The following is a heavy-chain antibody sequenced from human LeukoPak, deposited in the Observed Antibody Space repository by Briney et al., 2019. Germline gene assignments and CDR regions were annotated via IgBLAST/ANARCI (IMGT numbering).Heavy chain of an antibody. CDR1: GFTFDDYG. Sequence: GGSLRLSCAASGFTFDDYGMSWVRQAPGKGLEWVSGINWNGGSTGYADSVKGRFTISRDNSKNTLYLQMNSLRAEDTAVYYCASSQLDLDYWGQGTLVTVSS. CDR3: ASSQLDLDY. D-gene: IGHD1-1*01. CDR2: INWNGGST. V-gene: IGHV3-20*04. J-gene: IGHJ4*02.